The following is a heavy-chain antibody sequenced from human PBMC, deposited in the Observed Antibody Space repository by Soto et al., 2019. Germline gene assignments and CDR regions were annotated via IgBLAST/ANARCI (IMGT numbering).Heavy chain of an antibody. CDR2: INSSGGST. CDR1: GYTFTSYY. D-gene: IGHD3-22*01. J-gene: IGHJ4*02. V-gene: IGHV1-46*01. Sequence: ASVKVSCKASGYTFTSYYMHWVRQAPGQGLEWMGIINSSGGSTSYAQKFQGRVTMTRDTSTNTVYMELSSLRSEDTAVYYCARGGNVLIYYDSSDQDSYFDYWGQGSLVTAPQ. CDR3: ARGGNVLIYYDSSDQDSYFDY.